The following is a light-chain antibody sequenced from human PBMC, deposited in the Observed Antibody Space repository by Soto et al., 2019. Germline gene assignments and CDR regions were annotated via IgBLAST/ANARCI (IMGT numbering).Light chain of an antibody. CDR2: KNN. Sequence: QSVLPQPPSASGTPGQRVTISCSGSSSSIGRNFVYWYQQLPGTAPKLLIYKNNQRPSGVPDRFSGSKSGPSASLAISGLRSEDEADYYCATWDASLSAGVFGGGTELTVL. J-gene: IGLJ3*02. CDR1: SSSIGRNF. CDR3: ATWDASLSAGV. V-gene: IGLV1-47*01.